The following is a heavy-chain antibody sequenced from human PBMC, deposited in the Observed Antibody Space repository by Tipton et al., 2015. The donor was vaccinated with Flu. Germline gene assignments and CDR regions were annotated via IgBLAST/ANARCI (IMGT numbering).Heavy chain of an antibody. CDR3: ARDRIVGATWRRYYFDY. J-gene: IGHJ4*02. D-gene: IGHD1-26*01. CDR2: IYSGGST. V-gene: IGHV3-66*02. Sequence: SLRLSCAASGFTVSSNYMSWVRQAPGKGLEWVSVIYSGGSTYYADSVKGRFTISRDNSKNTLYLQMNSLRAEDTAVYYCARDRIVGATWRRYYFDYWGQGTLVTVSS. CDR1: GFTVSSNY.